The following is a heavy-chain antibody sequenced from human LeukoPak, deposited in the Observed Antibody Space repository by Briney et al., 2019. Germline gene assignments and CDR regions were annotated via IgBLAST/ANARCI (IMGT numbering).Heavy chain of an antibody. CDR1: GGSISGSSYY. Sequence: SETLSLTCTVSGGSISGSSYYWGWIRQPPGKGLEWIGSIYYSGSTYYNPSLKSRVTISVDTSKNQFSLKLNSVTATDTAVYYCARGGKTGYYWGQGTLVTVSS. J-gene: IGHJ4*02. V-gene: IGHV4-39*02. CDR2: IYYSGST. CDR3: ARGGKTGYY. D-gene: IGHD4-23*01.